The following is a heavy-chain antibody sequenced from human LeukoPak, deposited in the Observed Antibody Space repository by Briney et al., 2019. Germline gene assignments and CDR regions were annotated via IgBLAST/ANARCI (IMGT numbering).Heavy chain of an antibody. CDR1: GGSISSYY. CDR3: ARFPLVDTAMVTRLGY. CDR2: IYYSGST. J-gene: IGHJ4*02. Sequence: SETLSLTCTVSGGSISSYYWSWIRQPPGKGLEWIGYIYYSGSTNYNPSLKSRVTISVDTSKNQFSLKLSSVTAADTAVYYCARFPLVDTAMVTRLGYWGQGTLVTVSS. D-gene: IGHD5-18*01. V-gene: IGHV4-59*01.